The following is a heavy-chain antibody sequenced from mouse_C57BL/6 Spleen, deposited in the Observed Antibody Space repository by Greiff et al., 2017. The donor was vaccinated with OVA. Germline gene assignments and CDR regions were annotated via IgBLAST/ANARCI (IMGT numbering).Heavy chain of an antibody. V-gene: IGHV1-80*01. CDR1: GYAFSSYW. CDR2: IYPGDGDT. Sequence: VQLQQSGAELVKPGASVKISCKASGYAFSSYWMNWVKQRPGKSLEWIGQIYPGDGDTNSNGKFKGKATLTADKSSSTAYLQLSSLTSEDSAVYFCARDDYDRYYFDYWGQGTTLTVSS. D-gene: IGHD2-4*01. CDR3: ARDDYDRYYFDY. J-gene: IGHJ2*01.